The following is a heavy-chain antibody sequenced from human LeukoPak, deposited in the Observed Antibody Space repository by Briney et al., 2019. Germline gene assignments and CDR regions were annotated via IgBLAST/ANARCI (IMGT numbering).Heavy chain of an antibody. D-gene: IGHD5-18*01. V-gene: IGHV3-74*01. CDR1: GFTFSNAW. CDR2: INSDGSIT. Sequence: GGSLRLSCAASGFTFSNAWMHWVRQAPGKGLVWVSHINSDGSITSYADSVKGRFTISRDNAKNTLYLQMNSLRAEDTAVYYCARDAVDTANAVWGQGTTVTVSS. J-gene: IGHJ6*02. CDR3: ARDAVDTANAV.